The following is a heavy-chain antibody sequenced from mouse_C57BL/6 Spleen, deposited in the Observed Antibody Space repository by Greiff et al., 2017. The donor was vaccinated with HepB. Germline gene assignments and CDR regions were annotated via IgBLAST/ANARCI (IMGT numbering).Heavy chain of an antibody. CDR1: GFNIKDDY. J-gene: IGHJ3*01. CDR3: YYGSSSFAY. Sequence: VQLQQSGAELVRPGASVKLSCTASGFNIKDDYMHWVKQRPEQGLEWIGWIDPENGDTEYASKFQGKATITADTSSNTAYLQLSSLTSEDTAVYYCYYGSSSFAYWGQGTLVTVSA. D-gene: IGHD1-1*01. V-gene: IGHV14-4*01. CDR2: IDPENGDT.